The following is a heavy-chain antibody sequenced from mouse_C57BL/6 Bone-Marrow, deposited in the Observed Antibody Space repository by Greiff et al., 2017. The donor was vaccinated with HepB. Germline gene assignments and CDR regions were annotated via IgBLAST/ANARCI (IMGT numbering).Heavy chain of an antibody. CDR1: GYTFTSYG. V-gene: IGHV1-81*01. CDR3: ARPPRQLRLWLAY. CDR2: IYPRSGNT. D-gene: IGHD3-2*02. J-gene: IGHJ3*01. Sequence: QVQLQQSGAELARPGASVKLSCKASGYTFTSYGISWVKQRTGQGLEWIGEIYPRSGNTYYNEKFKGKATLTADKSSSTAYMELRSLTSEDSAVYFGARPPRQLRLWLAYWGQGTLVTVSA.